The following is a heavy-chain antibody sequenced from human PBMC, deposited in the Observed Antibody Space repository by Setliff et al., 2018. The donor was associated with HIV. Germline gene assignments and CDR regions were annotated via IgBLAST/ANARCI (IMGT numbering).Heavy chain of an antibody. CDR2: INPSGGST. D-gene: IGHD1-1*01. J-gene: IGHJ5*02. Sequence: GASVKVSCKASGYSFTSSGVSWVRQAPGQGLEWMGIINPSGGSTSYAQKFQGRVTMTRDTSTSTVYMELSSLRSEDTAVYYCARKNWNDKGKFDPWGQGTLVTVS. CDR1: GYSFTSSG. CDR3: ARKNWNDKGKFDP. V-gene: IGHV1-46*01.